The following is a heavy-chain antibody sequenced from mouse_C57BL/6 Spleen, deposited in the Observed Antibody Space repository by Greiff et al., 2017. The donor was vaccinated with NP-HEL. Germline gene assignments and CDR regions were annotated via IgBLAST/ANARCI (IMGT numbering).Heavy chain of an antibody. CDR3: ARQEGYDYDGAWFAY. V-gene: IGHV1-62-2*01. J-gene: IGHJ3*01. CDR2: FYPGSGSI. CDR1: GYTFTEYT. D-gene: IGHD2-4*01. Sequence: QVQLKESGAELVKPGASVKLSCKASGYTFTEYTIHWVKQRSGQGLEWIGWFYPGSGSIKYNEKFKDKATLTADKSSSTVYMELSRLTSEDSAVYFCARQEGYDYDGAWFAYWGQGTLVTVSA.